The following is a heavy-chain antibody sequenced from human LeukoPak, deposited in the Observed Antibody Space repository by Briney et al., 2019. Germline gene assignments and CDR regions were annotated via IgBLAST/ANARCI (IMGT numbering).Heavy chain of an antibody. CDR2: IHHSGST. V-gene: IGHV4-4*02. CDR1: GASISSSNW. Sequence: PSGTLSLTCGVSGASISSSNWWSWVRQPPGKGLEWIGEIHHSGSTNYSPSLKSRVTISTDRSEHQFSLKLSSVTAADTAVYYCARKDWSDVRAFDIWGQGTTVTVSS. J-gene: IGHJ3*02. D-gene: IGHD1-1*01. CDR3: ARKDWSDVRAFDI.